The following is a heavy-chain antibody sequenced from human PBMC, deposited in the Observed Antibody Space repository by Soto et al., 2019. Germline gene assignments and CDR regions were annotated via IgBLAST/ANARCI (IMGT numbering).Heavy chain of an antibody. D-gene: IGHD3-22*01. V-gene: IGHV3-48*02. CDR1: GFTFSSYS. Sequence: EVQLVESGGGLVQPGGSLRLSCAASGFTFSSYSMNWVRQAPGKGLEWVSYISSSSSTIYYADSVKGRFTISRDNAKNSLYLPMNSLRDEDTAVYYCARGLYYYASMGYWGYWGQGTLVTVSS. CDR3: ARGLYYYASMGYWGY. J-gene: IGHJ4*02. CDR2: ISSSSSTI.